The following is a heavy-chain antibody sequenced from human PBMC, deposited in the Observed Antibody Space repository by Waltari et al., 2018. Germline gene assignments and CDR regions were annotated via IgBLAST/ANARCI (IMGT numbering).Heavy chain of an antibody. CDR3: ASRSGSYLGLGAFDI. CDR1: GFTFDDYT. CDR2: ISWDGGSL. Sequence: EVQLVESGGVVVQPGGSLRLSCAASGFTFDDYTMHWVRQAPGKGLEWVSLISWDGGSLYYADSVKGRFTISRDNSKNSLYLQMNSLRTEDTALYYCASRSGSYLGLGAFDIWGQGTMVTVSS. J-gene: IGHJ3*02. D-gene: IGHD1-26*01. V-gene: IGHV3-43*01.